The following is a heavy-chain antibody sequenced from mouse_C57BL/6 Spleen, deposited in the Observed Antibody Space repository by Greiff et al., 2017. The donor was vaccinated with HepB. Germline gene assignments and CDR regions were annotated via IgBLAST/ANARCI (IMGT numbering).Heavy chain of an antibody. V-gene: IGHV5-17*01. J-gene: IGHJ1*03. CDR3: ARHYYGSSDGNFDV. Sequence: EVKVVESGGGLVKPGGSLKLSCAASGFTFSDYGMHWVRQAPEKGLEWVAYISSGSSTIYYADKVKGRFTISRDNAKNTLFLQMTSLRSEDTAMYYCARHYYGSSDGNFDVWGTGTTVTVSS. CDR1: GFTFSDYG. D-gene: IGHD1-1*01. CDR2: ISSGSSTI.